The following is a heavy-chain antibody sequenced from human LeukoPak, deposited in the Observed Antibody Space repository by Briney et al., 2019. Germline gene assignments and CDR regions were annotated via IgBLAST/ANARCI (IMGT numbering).Heavy chain of an antibody. CDR2: INPSGGST. Sequence: GASVKVSCKASGYTFTSYYMHWVRQAPGQGLEWMGIINPSGGSTSYAQKFQGRVTMTRDTSTSTVYMELSSLRSEDTAVYYCAGSQVLLWFGEFKGYNWFDPWGQGTLVTVSS. V-gene: IGHV1-46*01. CDR3: AGSQVLLWFGEFKGYNWFDP. J-gene: IGHJ5*02. D-gene: IGHD3-10*01. CDR1: GYTFTSYY.